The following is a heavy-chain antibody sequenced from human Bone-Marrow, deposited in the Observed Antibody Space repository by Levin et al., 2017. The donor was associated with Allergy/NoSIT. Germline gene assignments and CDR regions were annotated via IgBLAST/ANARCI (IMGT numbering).Heavy chain of an antibody. V-gene: IGHV3-30*04. CDR1: GFTFSGFA. J-gene: IGHJ4*02. Sequence: GESLKISCSASGFTFSGFAMHWVRQTPGKGLEWMAVISHDGTNEYYAESMKGRITISRDNSKNMLYLQMNSLRGEDTGVYYCTRDYYDSSKDYPFDYWGQGTLVTVSS. D-gene: IGHD3-3*01. CDR3: TRDYYDSSKDYPFDY. CDR2: ISHDGTNE.